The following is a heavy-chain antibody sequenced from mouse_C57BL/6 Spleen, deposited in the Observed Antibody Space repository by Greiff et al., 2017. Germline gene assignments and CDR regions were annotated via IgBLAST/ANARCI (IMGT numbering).Heavy chain of an antibody. CDR3: ARGWDFAD. Sequence: QVQLQQPGAELVRPGSSVKLSCKASGYTFTSYWMDWVKQRPGPGLEWIGNIYPSDSETHYNQKFKDKATLTVDKSSSTAYMQLSSLTSEDSAVXYCARGWDFADWGKGTLVTVSA. CDR1: GYTFTSYW. J-gene: IGHJ3*01. D-gene: IGHD3-3*01. V-gene: IGHV1-61*01. CDR2: IYPSDSET.